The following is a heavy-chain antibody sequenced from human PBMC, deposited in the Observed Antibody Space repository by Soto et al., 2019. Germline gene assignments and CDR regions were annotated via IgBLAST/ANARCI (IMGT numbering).Heavy chain of an antibody. CDR3: ARRDYYDSSGRHDAFDI. CDR1: GGSISSGGYY. V-gene: IGHV4-31*03. Sequence: SETLSLTCTVSGGSISSGGYYWSWIRQHPGKGLEGIGYIYYSGSTYYNPSLKSRVTISVDTSKNQFSLKLSSVTAADTAVYYCARRDYYDSSGRHDAFDIWGQGTMVTVSS. J-gene: IGHJ3*02. CDR2: IYYSGST. D-gene: IGHD3-22*01.